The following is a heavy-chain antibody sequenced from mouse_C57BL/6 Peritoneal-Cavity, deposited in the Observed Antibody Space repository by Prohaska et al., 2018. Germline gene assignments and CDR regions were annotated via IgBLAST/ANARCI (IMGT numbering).Heavy chain of an antibody. Sequence: EVQLVESGGGLVKPGGSLKLSCAASGFTFSDYGMHWVRQAPEKGLEWFSLISSGCSTFYYADTVKGRFTSSRDNAKNTLFRQVTSLGSEDTAMYYCARDPAWFACGGQGTLVAVSA. CDR1: GFTFSDYG. CDR2: ISSGCSTF. CDR3: ARDPAWFAC. V-gene: IGHV5-17*01. J-gene: IGHJ3*01.